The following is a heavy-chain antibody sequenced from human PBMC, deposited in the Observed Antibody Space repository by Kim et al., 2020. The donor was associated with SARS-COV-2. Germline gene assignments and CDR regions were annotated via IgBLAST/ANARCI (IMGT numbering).Heavy chain of an antibody. CDR1: GFTFSDYY. Sequence: GGSLRLSCAASGFTFSDYYMSWIRQAPGKGLEWVSYISSSGSTIYYADSVKGRFTISRDNAKNSLYLQMNSLRAEDTAVYYCARCPGYYESSGYPWYYYYGMDIWGQGTTVTVSS. CDR2: ISSSGSTI. V-gene: IGHV3-11*01. CDR3: ARCPGYYESSGYPWYYYYGMDI. D-gene: IGHD3-22*01. J-gene: IGHJ6*02.